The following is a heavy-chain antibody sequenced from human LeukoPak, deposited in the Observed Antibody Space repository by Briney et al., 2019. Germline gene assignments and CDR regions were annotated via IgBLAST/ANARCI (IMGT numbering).Heavy chain of an antibody. CDR3: ARDNSYYYMDV. J-gene: IGHJ6*03. Sequence: PGGSLRLSCAASGFTVSSNYMSWVRQAPGKGLGWVSVIYSGGTTYYADSVKGRFTISRDNSKNTMYLQMNSLRAEDTAGYYCARDNSYYYMDVWGKGTTVTVSS. V-gene: IGHV3-53*01. CDR2: IYSGGTT. CDR1: GFTVSSNY.